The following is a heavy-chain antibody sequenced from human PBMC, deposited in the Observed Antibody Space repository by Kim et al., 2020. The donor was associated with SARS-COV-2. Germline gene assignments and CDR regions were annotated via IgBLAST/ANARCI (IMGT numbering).Heavy chain of an antibody. D-gene: IGHD6-19*01. J-gene: IGHJ2*01. V-gene: IGHV4-31*02. CDR3: ARTVAGTFGYWYFDL. Sequence: PSPKGRVTIPVETSKNQFALKLGSVTAADTAVYYCARTVAGTFGYWYFDLWGRGTLVTVSS.